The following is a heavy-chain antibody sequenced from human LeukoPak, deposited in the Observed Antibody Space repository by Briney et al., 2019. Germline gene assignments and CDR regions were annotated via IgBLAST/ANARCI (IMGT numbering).Heavy chain of an antibody. CDR3: ARQAGYCSGGSCYSGYYYYYMDV. CDR2: IYYSGST. V-gene: IGHV4-59*08. D-gene: IGHD2-15*01. Sequence: SETLSLTCTVSGGSISNYYWSWIRQPPGKGLEWIGYIYYSGSTNYNPSLKSRVTISVDTSKNQFSLKLSSVTAADTAVYYCARQAGYCSGGSCYSGYYYYYMDVWGKGTTVTVSS. J-gene: IGHJ6*03. CDR1: GGSISNYY.